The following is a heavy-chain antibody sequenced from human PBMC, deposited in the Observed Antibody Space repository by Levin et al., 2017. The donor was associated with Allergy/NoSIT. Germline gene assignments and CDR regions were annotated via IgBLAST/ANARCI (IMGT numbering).Heavy chain of an antibody. J-gene: IGHJ2*01. D-gene: IGHD1-26*01. CDR3: SGAELDWYFDL. V-gene: IGHV3-74*01. Sequence: GESLKISCAASGFTFSSYWMHWVRQAPGKGLVWVSRINSDGSSTSYADSVKGRFTISRDNAKNTLYLQMNSLRAEDTAVYYCSGAELDWYFDLWGRGTLVTVSS. CDR2: INSDGSST. CDR1: GFTFSSYW.